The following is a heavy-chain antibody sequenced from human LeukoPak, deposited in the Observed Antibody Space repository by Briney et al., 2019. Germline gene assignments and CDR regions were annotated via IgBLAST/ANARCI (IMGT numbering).Heavy chain of an antibody. CDR3: AGGGGVY. Sequence: PGGSLRLSCAASGFTFSNYAMSWVRQAPGKRLEWIGEINHSGSTNYNPSLKSRVTISVDTSKNQFSLKLSSVTAADTAVYYCAGGGGVYWGQETLVTVSS. J-gene: IGHJ4*02. D-gene: IGHD3-10*01. V-gene: IGHV4-34*01. CDR1: GFTFSNYA. CDR2: INHSGST.